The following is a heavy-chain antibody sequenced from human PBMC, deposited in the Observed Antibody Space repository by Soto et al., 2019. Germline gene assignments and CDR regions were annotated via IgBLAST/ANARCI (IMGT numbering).Heavy chain of an antibody. CDR1: GYSFTNNW. Sequence: GESLKISCKGSGYSFTNNWISWVRQMPGKGLEWMGRIDPRDSYTNYSPSFQGHVTISADKSISTAYLQWSSLKASDTAMYYCARRTATIKGFDYWGQGTLVTVSS. CDR2: IDPRDSYT. J-gene: IGHJ4*02. V-gene: IGHV5-10-1*01. D-gene: IGHD5-12*01. CDR3: ARRTATIKGFDY.